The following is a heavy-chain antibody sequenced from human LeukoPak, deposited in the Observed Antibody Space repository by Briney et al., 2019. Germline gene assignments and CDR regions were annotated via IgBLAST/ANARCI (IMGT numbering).Heavy chain of an antibody. CDR1: GGSISSDY. V-gene: IGHV4-59*01. Sequence: SETLSLTCTVSGGSISSDYWSWIRQAPERGLEWIGYIYYRGSTSYSPSLKSRITISVDTSKNQFSLNLRSVTAADTAVYYCARVFCSISICYAIDYWGLGTLVTVSS. CDR2: IYYRGST. J-gene: IGHJ4*02. CDR3: ARVFCSISICYAIDY. D-gene: IGHD2-2*01.